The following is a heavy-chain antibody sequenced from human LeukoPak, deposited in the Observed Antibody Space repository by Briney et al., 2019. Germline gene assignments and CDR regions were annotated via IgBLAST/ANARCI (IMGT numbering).Heavy chain of an antibody. J-gene: IGHJ3*02. CDR1: GFTFSSYA. CDR2: ISGNGDST. Sequence: GGSLRLSCAASGFTFSSYAMSWVRQAPGKGLEWVSAISGNGDSTYYVDSVKGRFIISREYSKNTLYLQMNSLRAEDTAVYYCALYCSGGSCYSMGGPFDIWGQGTVVTVPS. V-gene: IGHV3-23*01. CDR3: ALYCSGGSCYSMGGPFDI. D-gene: IGHD2-15*01.